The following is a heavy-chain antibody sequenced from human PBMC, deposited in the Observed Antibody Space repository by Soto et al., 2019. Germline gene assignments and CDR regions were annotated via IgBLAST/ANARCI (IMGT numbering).Heavy chain of an antibody. Sequence: EVQLLESGGGLVQPGGSQRLSCAASGFTFSSYAMSWVRQAPGKGLEWVSAISGSGGSTYYADSVKGRFTISRDNSKNTLYLQMNSLRAEDTAVYYCAKDLLGFLEWLAFDYWGQGTLVTVSS. CDR1: GFTFSSYA. CDR2: ISGSGGST. D-gene: IGHD3-3*01. J-gene: IGHJ4*02. CDR3: AKDLLGFLEWLAFDY. V-gene: IGHV3-23*01.